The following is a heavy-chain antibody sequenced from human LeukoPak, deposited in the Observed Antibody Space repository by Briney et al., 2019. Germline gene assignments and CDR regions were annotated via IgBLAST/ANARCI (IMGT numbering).Heavy chain of an antibody. CDR3: ARSAEISGYWPKVVVDV. V-gene: IGHV1-8*02. D-gene: IGHD3-22*01. Sequence: ASVKVSCKASGYTFTGYYMHWVRQAPGQGLEWMGWMKPNTGKTGYAQNFQGRVTMTSNTSISTAYMELSSLRSDDTAVYYCARSAEISGYWPKVVVDVWGQGTTVTVSS. CDR2: MKPNTGKT. CDR1: GYTFTGYY. J-gene: IGHJ6*02.